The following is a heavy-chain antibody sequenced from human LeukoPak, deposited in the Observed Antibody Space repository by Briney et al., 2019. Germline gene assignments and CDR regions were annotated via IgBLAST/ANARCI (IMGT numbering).Heavy chain of an antibody. V-gene: IGHV4-31*03. Sequence: SETLSLTCTVSGDSISSGGYFWSWTRQRPGKGLEWIGYIYYSGSTYYNPSLKSRVTISVDTSKNQFSLKLSSVTAADTAVYYCTRGGVRGQQDYWGQGTLVTVSS. CDR1: GDSISSGGYF. CDR3: TRGGVRGQQDY. J-gene: IGHJ4*02. CDR2: IYYSGST. D-gene: IGHD4-17*01.